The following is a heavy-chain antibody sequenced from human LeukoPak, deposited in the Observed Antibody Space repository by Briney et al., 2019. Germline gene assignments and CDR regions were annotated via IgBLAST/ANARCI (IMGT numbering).Heavy chain of an antibody. CDR1: GFIFTNYF. D-gene: IGHD2-15*01. CDR2: ISSNGGKI. Sequence: GGSLRLSCAASGFIFTNYFMSWVRQAPGKGLEWVSYISSNGGKIHYVDSVRGRFTISRDNAENSLYLHMSSLRADDTAVYYCVGDSIISVGGFDFWGQGTQVTVSS. CDR3: VGDSIISVGGFDF. J-gene: IGHJ5*01. V-gene: IGHV3-11*01.